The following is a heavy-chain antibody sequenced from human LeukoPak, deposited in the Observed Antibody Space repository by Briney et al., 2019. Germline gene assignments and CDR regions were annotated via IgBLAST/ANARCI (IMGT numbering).Heavy chain of an antibody. CDR1: GVSISGYY. CDR3: ARHLEAWNPNFYFYYMDV. D-gene: IGHD1-1*01. Sequence: PSETLSLTCTVSGVSISGYYWSWIRQPPGKGLEWIGNMYYSGGGTTYNPSLKSRVIMSQDTSKNQFSLRLSSVTAADTAVYYCARHLEAWNPNFYFYYMDVWGKGTTVTVSS. J-gene: IGHJ6*03. V-gene: IGHV4-59*08. CDR2: MYYSGGGT.